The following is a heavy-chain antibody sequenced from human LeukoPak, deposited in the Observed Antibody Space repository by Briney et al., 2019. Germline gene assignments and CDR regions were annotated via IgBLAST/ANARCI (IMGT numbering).Heavy chain of an antibody. CDR2: INYSGST. D-gene: IGHD7-27*01. CDR1: GASVSDDY. Sequence: PSETLSLTCIVSGASVSDDYWSWIRQPPGKGLEWIGHINYSGSTNYNPSLKSRVTISLDMSKNQFSLNLNSVTAADTAVYYCARHSTGSNWFDPWGQGTLVTVSS. J-gene: IGHJ5*02. V-gene: IGHV4-59*02. CDR3: ARHSTGSNWFDP.